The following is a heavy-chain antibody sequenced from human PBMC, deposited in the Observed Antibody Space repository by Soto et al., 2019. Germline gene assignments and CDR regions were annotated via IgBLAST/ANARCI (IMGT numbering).Heavy chain of an antibody. CDR3: AHRRDYDILTGYQDY. J-gene: IGHJ4*02. CDR2: IYWDDDK. Sequence: QITLKESGPTLVKPTQTLTLTCTFSGFSLSTSGVGVGWIRQPPGKALEWLALIYWDDDKRYSPSLKSRLTITKDTSKNQVVLTMTNMDPVDTATYYCAHRRDYDILTGYQDYWGQGTLVTVSS. D-gene: IGHD3-9*01. V-gene: IGHV2-5*02. CDR1: GFSLSTSGVG.